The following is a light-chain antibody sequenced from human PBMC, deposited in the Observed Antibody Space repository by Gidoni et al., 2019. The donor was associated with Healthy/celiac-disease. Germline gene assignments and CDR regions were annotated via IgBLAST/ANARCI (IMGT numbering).Light chain of an antibody. CDR2: LGS. V-gene: IGKV2-28*01. CDR1: QSLLHSNGYNY. Sequence: DIGRTQPPLSLPVTPVEPASLSCRSSQSLLHSNGYNYLDWYLQKPGQSPQLLIYLGSNRASGVPDRFSGSGSGTDFTLKISRVEAEDVGVYYCMQALQTPLTFGGGTKVEIK. CDR3: MQALQTPLT. J-gene: IGKJ4*01.